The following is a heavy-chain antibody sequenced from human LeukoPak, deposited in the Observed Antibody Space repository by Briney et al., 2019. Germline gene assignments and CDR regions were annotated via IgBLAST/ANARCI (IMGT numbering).Heavy chain of an antibody. D-gene: IGHD3-10*01. CDR2: ISYDGSNK. CDR1: GFTFSSYG. J-gene: IGHJ4*02. CDR3: AKDPLKRFGDPEGYFDY. V-gene: IGHV3-30*18. Sequence: GRSLRLSCAASGFTFSSYGMHWVRQAPGKGLEWVAVISYDGSNKYYADSVKGRFTISRDNSKNTLYLQMNSLRAEDTAVYYCAKDPLKRFGDPEGYFDYWGQGTLVTVSS.